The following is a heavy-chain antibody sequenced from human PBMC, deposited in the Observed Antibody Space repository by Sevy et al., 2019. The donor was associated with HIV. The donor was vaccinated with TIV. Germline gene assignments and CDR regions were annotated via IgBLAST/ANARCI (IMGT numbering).Heavy chain of an antibody. Sequence: SENLSLTCTVSGGSINSDHWNWIRQPPGKGLEWIGYVYYTGGTNYNTSVKNRVTISVDRTKNQFSLKLTSVTAADTAVYYHARRNDFDIWGQGTMVTVSS. CDR3: ARRNDFDI. V-gene: IGHV4-59*08. CDR2: VYYTGGT. J-gene: IGHJ3*02. CDR1: GGSINSDH.